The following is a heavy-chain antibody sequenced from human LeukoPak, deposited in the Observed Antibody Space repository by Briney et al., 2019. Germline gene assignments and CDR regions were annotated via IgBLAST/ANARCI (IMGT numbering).Heavy chain of an antibody. CDR2: ISVDGSNE. CDR1: GFTFSNG. Sequence: GRSLRLSCAASGFTFSNGMHWVRQAPGKGLEWVAVISVDGSNEYYADSVKGRFTISRDNSKNTLYLQMNSLRPEDTAVYYCARVIWTVVTHRVDYWGQGTLVTVSS. CDR3: ARVIWTVVTHRVDY. D-gene: IGHD4-23*01. V-gene: IGHV3-30*03. J-gene: IGHJ4*02.